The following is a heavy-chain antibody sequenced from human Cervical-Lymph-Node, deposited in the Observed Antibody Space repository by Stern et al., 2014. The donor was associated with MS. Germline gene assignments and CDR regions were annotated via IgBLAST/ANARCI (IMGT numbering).Heavy chain of an antibody. Sequence: QITLKESGPTLVKPTQTLTLTCTFSGFSLSTSGVGVGRIRQPPGKALEWLALIYWDDDKCYSPSLKSRLTITKDTSKNQVVLTMTNMDPVDTATYYCAHRQVATILDYWGQGTLVTVSS. J-gene: IGHJ4*02. CDR3: AHRQVATILDY. CDR1: GFSLSTSGVG. V-gene: IGHV2-5*02. D-gene: IGHD5-24*01. CDR2: IYWDDDK.